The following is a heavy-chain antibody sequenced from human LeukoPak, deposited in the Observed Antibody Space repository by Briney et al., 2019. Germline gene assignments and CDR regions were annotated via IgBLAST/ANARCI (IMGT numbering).Heavy chain of an antibody. CDR3: ARGYDSSGYYYY. D-gene: IGHD3-22*01. J-gene: IGHJ4*02. CDR1: GGTFSSYA. Sequence: SVKVSCKASGGTFSSYAISWVRQAPGQGLEWMGRIIPILGIANYAQKFQGRVTITADKSTSTAYMELSSLRSEDTAVYYCARGYDSSGYYYYWGQGTLVTVSS. CDR2: IIPILGIA. V-gene: IGHV1-69*04.